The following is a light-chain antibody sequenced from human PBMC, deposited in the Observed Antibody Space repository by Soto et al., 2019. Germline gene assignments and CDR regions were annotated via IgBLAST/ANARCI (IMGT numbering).Light chain of an antibody. V-gene: IGKV1-5*01. CDR3: QQYNSYST. CDR1: QTLNTR. Sequence: DIQLTQSPSTLSASVGDRVTLTCRASQTLNTRLAWYQQRPGKAPKLLIYDASTLESGVPSRFSGGGSGTEFTLTISSLQPDDSATYYCQQYNSYSTFGQGTKVDIK. CDR2: DAS. J-gene: IGKJ1*01.